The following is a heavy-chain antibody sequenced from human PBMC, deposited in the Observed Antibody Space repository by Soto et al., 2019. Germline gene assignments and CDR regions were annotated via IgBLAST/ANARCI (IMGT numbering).Heavy chain of an antibody. D-gene: IGHD3-3*01. V-gene: IGHV1-2*04. Sequence: QVQLVQSGAEVKKPGASVKVSCKASGYTFTGYYMHWVRQAPGQGLEWMGWINPNSGGTNYAQKFQDWVTMNSDTSISTAYMDLSRLRSDDTAVYYCARGGATSFGVVHYYYYGMDVWGQGTTVTVSS. CDR2: INPNSGGT. J-gene: IGHJ6*02. CDR1: GYTFTGYY. CDR3: ARGGATSFGVVHYYYYGMDV.